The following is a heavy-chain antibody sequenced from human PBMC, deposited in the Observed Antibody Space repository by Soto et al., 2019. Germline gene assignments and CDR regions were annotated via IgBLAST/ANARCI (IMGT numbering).Heavy chain of an antibody. J-gene: IGHJ5*02. CDR2: INPDGDVT. CDR3: GTKISTGCIQYVAT. Sequence: QVEPLPSGAEVRKPGASVKVSCKASGHTFTRNYMHWVRQAPGQGIEWMGIINPDGDVTTYAHKFRGIVTFIREISTSTSYMELRSLISEVTSVYYWGTKISTGCIQYVATWCQGTLVSVSS. CDR1: GHTFTRNY. V-gene: IGHV1-46*01. D-gene: IGHD3-10*02.